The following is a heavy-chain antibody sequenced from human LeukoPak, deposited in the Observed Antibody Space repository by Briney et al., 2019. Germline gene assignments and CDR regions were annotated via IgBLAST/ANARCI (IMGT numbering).Heavy chain of an antibody. CDR1: GFTFDDHG. J-gene: IGHJ4*02. CDR2: INWNGGST. D-gene: IGHD2-2*01. Sequence: GGSLRLSCAASGFTFDDHGMSWVRQVPGKGLEWVSGINWNGGSTGYADSVKGRFTISRDNAKNSLYLQMNSLRAEDTAVYYCARGSSTHGEYYFDYWGQGTLVTVSS. CDR3: ARGSSTHGEYYFDY. V-gene: IGHV3-20*04.